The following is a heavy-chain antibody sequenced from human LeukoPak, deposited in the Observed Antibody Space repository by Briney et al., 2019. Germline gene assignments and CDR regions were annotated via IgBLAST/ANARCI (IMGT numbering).Heavy chain of an antibody. D-gene: IGHD3-16*02. CDR2: INESGTT. J-gene: IGHJ4*02. Sequence: SETLSLTCVVYGGSFRAFYWSWIRQPPGKGLEWIGEINESGTTNYNPSLKSRVTISIDTSKNQFSLRLSSVTAADTAVYYCASSRIYYDYVWGSYLTYWGLGTLVTVSS. CDR1: GGSFRAFY. V-gene: IGHV4-34*01. CDR3: ASSRIYYDYVWGSYLTY.